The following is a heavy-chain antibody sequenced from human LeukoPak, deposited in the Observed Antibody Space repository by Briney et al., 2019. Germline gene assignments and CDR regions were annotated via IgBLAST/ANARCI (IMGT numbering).Heavy chain of an antibody. CDR3: AKDHCSSGSCYGPPHWFDP. J-gene: IGHJ5*02. Sequence: GGSLRLSCAASGFTFSSYGMSWVRQAPGKGLEWVSAISGSGGSTYYADSVKGRFTISRDNSKNTLYLQMNSLRAEDTAVYYCAKDHCSSGSCYGPPHWFDPWGQGTLVTVSS. CDR2: ISGSGGST. D-gene: IGHD2-15*01. V-gene: IGHV3-23*01. CDR1: GFTFSSYG.